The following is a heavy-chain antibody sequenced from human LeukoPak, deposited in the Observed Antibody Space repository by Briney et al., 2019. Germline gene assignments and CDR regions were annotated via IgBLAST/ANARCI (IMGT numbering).Heavy chain of an antibody. J-gene: IGHJ5*02. V-gene: IGHV1-2*02. Sequence: GASVKVSCKASGYTFTGYYIHWVRQAPGQGLEWMGWTNPDSGGASYAQKFQGRVTMTRDTSISTAYMELNRLTSDDTAMYYCARGRDWGEFLAWFDPWGQGTLVTVSS. D-gene: IGHD3-3*01. CDR1: GYTFTGYY. CDR3: ARGRDWGEFLAWFDP. CDR2: TNPDSGGA.